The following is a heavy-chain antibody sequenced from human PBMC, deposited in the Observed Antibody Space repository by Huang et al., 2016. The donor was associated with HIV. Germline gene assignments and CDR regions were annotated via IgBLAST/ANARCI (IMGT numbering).Heavy chain of an antibody. CDR2: IYESAAT. CDR1: GDSFTGNY. Sequence: QVHLQQWGAGLLKPSETLTLTCAVSGDSFTGNYWTWIRQTPGKGLEWIGEIYESAATIDNPSLESRVTISIDRSKKEFSLRLSSMTAADTAVYYCARQWVLLDYLMGMDVWGQGTTVIVSS. V-gene: IGHV4-34*01. CDR3: ARQWVLLDYLMGMDV. J-gene: IGHJ6*02. D-gene: IGHD3-3*01.